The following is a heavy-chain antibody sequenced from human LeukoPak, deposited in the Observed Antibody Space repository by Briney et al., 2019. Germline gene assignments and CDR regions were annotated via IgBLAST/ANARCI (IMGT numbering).Heavy chain of an antibody. CDR3: ARTPKQFGELYQPGDP. D-gene: IGHD3-10*01. J-gene: IGHJ5*02. V-gene: IGHV1-18*01. Sequence: ASVKVSCKASGYTFTNYGITWVRQVPGQGLQWLGWISAYNGNANYAQKLQDRLTLTSDTSTTTAYMELRSLRSDDTAIYYCARTPKQFGELYQPGDPWVQGTLVTVSS. CDR1: GYTFTNYG. CDR2: ISAYNGNA.